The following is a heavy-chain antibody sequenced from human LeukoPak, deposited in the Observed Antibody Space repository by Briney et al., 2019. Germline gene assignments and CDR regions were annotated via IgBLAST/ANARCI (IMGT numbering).Heavy chain of an antibody. CDR1: GFTFSSYA. D-gene: IGHD3-10*01. J-gene: IGHJ4*02. Sequence: PGGSLRLSCAASGFTFSSYAMSWVRQAPGKGLEWVSAISGSGGSTYYADSVKGRLTISRDNSKNTLYLQMNSLRAEDTAVYYCAKSYTSTRSYSPFDYWGQGTLVTVSS. V-gene: IGHV3-23*01. CDR3: AKSYTSTRSYSPFDY. CDR2: ISGSGGST.